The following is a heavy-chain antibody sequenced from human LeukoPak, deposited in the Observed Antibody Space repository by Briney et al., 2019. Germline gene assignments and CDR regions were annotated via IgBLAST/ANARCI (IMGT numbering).Heavy chain of an antibody. J-gene: IGHJ6*03. V-gene: IGHV3-30*02. CDR3: ARGEYSYGPLDYYYYMDV. CDR2: IRYDGSDK. Sequence: PGGSLRLSCTASGFSFSTYGMHWVRQAPGKGLEWVAFIRYDGSDKYYADSVKGRFTISRDNAKNSLYLQMNSLRAEDTAVYYCARGEYSYGPLDYYYYMDVWGKGTTVTVSS. D-gene: IGHD5-18*01. CDR1: GFSFSTYG.